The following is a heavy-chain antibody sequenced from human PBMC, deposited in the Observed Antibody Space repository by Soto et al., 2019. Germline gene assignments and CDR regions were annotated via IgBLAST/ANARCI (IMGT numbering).Heavy chain of an antibody. CDR3: ASSYGSGYRAFDY. CDR1: GDTFTFYS. CDR2: VNPIVSMS. D-gene: IGHD3-10*01. Sequence: QVQLVQSGAEVKRPGSSVKVSCKASGDTFTFYSINWVRQAPGLGLEWMGRVNPIVSMSNYAQKFQGRVPMTAAKSTSTAYMELSSLRSEDTAIYYCASSYGSGYRAFDYWGQGALVTVSS. V-gene: IGHV1-69*02. J-gene: IGHJ4*02.